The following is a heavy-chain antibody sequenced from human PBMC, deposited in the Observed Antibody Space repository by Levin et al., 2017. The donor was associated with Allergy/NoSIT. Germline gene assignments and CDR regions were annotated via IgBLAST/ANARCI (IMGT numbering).Heavy chain of an antibody. V-gene: IGHV3-23*01. D-gene: IGHD3-22*01. Sequence: GGSLRLSCAASGFTFSTYAMTWVRQAPGKGLEWVSTVTGSGSSTFYADSVRGRFTVSRDNSKNTLFLQMNSLSAEDTAVYYCVKPREDYYESNSYYFGYFQHWGQGTLVTVSS. CDR3: VKPREDYYESNSYYFGYFQH. CDR2: VTGSGSST. J-gene: IGHJ1*01. CDR1: GFTFSTYA.